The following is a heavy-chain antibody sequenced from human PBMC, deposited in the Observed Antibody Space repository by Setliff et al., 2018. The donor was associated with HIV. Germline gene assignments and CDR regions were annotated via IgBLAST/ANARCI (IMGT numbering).Heavy chain of an antibody. CDR2: ISWNGGSK. J-gene: IGHJ3*02. D-gene: IGHD3-10*01. Sequence: SLRLSCAASGLRFDDYAMHWVRQAPGKGLEWVSGISWNGGSKGYADSVKGRFTISRDNAKNSLYLQMNSLRAEDMALYYCAKDVGGMVRGVIDGFDIWGQGTMVTVSS. V-gene: IGHV3-9*03. CDR3: AKDVGGMVRGVIDGFDI. CDR1: GLRFDDYA.